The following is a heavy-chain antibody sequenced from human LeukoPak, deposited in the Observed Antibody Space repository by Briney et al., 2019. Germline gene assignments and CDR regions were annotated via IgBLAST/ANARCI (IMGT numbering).Heavy chain of an antibody. CDR3: ARDMAPQRPPYDAFDI. CDR2: ISGDGDTT. CDR1: GCTFVQYP. V-gene: IGHV3-43*02. Sequence: PGGSLRLSCVASGCTFVQYPMHGVGQAPGKGLEWVSVISGDGDTTYYADSLKGRFTISRDNSKTPLYLQFDSRKTEDTALYFGARDMAPQRPPYDAFDIWGQGTRVTVSS. D-gene: IGHD2-2*01. J-gene: IGHJ3*02.